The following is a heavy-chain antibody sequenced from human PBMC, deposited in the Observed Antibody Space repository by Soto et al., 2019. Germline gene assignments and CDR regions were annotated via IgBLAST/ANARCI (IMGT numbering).Heavy chain of an antibody. CDR1: GGSISSSSYY. D-gene: IGHD3-10*01. CDR2: IYYSGST. V-gene: IGHV4-39*01. CDR3: ASYSPKLWSGELSWFYP. J-gene: IGHJ5*02. Sequence: PSETLSLTCTVSGGSISSSSYYWGWIRQPPGKGLERIGSIYYSGSTYYNPSLKSRVTISVNTSKNQFSLKLSSVTAPNTVVYYWASYSPKLWSGELSWFYPWAQGTRVPFSS.